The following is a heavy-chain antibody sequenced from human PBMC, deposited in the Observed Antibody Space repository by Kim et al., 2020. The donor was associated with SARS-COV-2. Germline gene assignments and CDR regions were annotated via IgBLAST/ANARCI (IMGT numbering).Heavy chain of an antibody. CDR3: AKDANCSSTSCLSYYYYYYGMDV. V-gene: IGHV3-9*01. J-gene: IGHJ6*02. Sequence: GGSLRLSCAASGFTFDDYAMHWVRQAPGKGLEWVSGISWNSGSIGYADSVKGRFTISRDNAKNSLYLQMNSLRAEDTALYYCAKDANCSSTSCLSYYYYYYGMDVWGQGTTVTVSS. CDR2: ISWNSGSI. D-gene: IGHD2-2*01. CDR1: GFTFDDYA.